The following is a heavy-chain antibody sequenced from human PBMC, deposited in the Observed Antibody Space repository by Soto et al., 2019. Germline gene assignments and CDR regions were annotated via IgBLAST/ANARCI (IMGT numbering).Heavy chain of an antibody. CDR3: AKDRRAGGNSAFYFDF. Sequence: GESLKISCAASGFKFSNYAMSWVRQAPGKGLEWVSLISATGGGTYYADSVKGRFTISRDNSHNTLYLQVHSLTAEDTAVYYCAKDRRAGGNSAFYFDFWGQGAQVTVSS. CDR2: ISATGGGT. D-gene: IGHD3-16*01. J-gene: IGHJ4*02. V-gene: IGHV3-23*01. CDR1: GFKFSNYA.